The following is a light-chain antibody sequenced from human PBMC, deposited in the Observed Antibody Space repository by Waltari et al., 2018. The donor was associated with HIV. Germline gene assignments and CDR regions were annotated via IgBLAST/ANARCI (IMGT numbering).Light chain of an antibody. CDR2: GAF. Sequence: DIQMTQSPSSLSASIVHTVTIPCRASQDISNSVSWFQQQPGKVPKLLVHGAFILQRGVPSRFSGSGSGTNYTLTISGLQSDDFAAYFCQQYYGVPLTFGGGTRVDI. CDR3: QQYYGVPLT. CDR1: QDISNS. J-gene: IGKJ4*01. V-gene: IGKV1-NL1*01.